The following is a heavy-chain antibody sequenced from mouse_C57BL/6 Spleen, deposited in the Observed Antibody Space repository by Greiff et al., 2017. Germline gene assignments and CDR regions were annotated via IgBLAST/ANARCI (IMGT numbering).Heavy chain of an antibody. V-gene: IGHV1-81*01. CDR2: IYPRSGNT. D-gene: IGHD1-1*01. J-gene: IGHJ2*01. CDR3: ASIPFITTVVDFDE. CDR1: CYTFPSYG. Sequence: QVQLKQSGAELARPGASVKLSCKPSCYTFPSYGISWVKQRTGQGLEWIGEIYPRSGNTYYNEKFKGKATLTADKSSSTAYMELRSLTSEDSAVYFCASIPFITTVVDFDEWGQGDTLTDS.